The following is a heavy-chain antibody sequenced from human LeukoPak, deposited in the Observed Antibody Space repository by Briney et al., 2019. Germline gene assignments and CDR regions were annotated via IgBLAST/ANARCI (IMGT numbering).Heavy chain of an antibody. CDR1: GFSLSTNSMC. CDR2: IGWVDDK. V-gene: IGHV2-70*11. CDR3: ARMITLSDGRYSSKTLDY. Sequence: SGPTLVNPTQPLTLTCTFSGFSLSTNSMCVSWIRQPPGKALEWLARIGWVDDKYYSTSLKTRLTISRDTSKNQVVLTMTNMDPVDTATYYCARMITLSDGRYSSKTLDYWGQGTLVTVSS. D-gene: IGHD1-26*01. J-gene: IGHJ4*02.